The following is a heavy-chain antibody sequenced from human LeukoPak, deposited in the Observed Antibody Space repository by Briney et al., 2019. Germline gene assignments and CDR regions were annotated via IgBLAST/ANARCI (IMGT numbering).Heavy chain of an antibody. J-gene: IGHJ4*02. CDR3: ATSVRRDGYQIDY. Sequence: SETLSLTCTVSGGSISSGDYYWSWIRQPPGKGLEWIGYIYYSGSTYYNPSLKSRVTISVDTSKNQFSLKLSSVTAADTAVYYCATSVRRDGYQIDYWGQGTLVTVSS. D-gene: IGHD5-24*01. CDR1: GGSISSGDYY. CDR2: IYYSGST. V-gene: IGHV4-30-4*01.